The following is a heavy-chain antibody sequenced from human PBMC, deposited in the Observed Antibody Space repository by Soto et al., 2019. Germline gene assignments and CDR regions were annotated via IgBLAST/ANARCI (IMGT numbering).Heavy chain of an antibody. V-gene: IGHV3-33*01. CDR3: ARDTYYDSSGQIDY. J-gene: IGHJ4*02. CDR2: IWYDGSNK. Sequence: PVVSLILSCSSSVFTFISYFIHLFRQAPGKGLEWVAVIWYDGSNKYYADSVKGRFTISRDNSKNTLYLQMNSLRAEDTAVYYCARDTYYDSSGQIDYWGQGNLVTVSS. D-gene: IGHD3-22*01. CDR1: VFTFISYF.